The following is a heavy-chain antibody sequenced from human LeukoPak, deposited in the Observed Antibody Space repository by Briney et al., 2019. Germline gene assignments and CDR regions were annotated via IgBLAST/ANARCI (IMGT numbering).Heavy chain of an antibody. D-gene: IGHD4/OR15-4a*01. Sequence: SETLSLTCTVSRGSISGYSWSWIRQSPGGGLDWFGYIYYSGDTAYNPSLRSRVTLSVATSKNQFSLQLRSVTTADTAVYYCVRGPYGAPISKWFDPWGQGTQVIVSP. CDR1: RGSISGYS. CDR2: IYYSGDT. J-gene: IGHJ5*02. CDR3: VRGPYGAPISKWFDP. V-gene: IGHV4-59*01.